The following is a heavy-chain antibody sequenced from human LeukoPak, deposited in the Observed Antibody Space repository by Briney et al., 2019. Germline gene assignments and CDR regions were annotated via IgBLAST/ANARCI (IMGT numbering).Heavy chain of an antibody. CDR3: ATSSFYGSGRFDY. D-gene: IGHD3-10*01. J-gene: IGHJ4*02. V-gene: IGHV4-39*01. CDR1: GGSISTSNYY. CDR2: ISYSGTT. Sequence: PSETLSLTCTVSGGSISTSNYYWGWIPQPPGKGLEWIGSISYSGTTYYNPSLKSRVTISVDTSKNQFSLKLTSVTAADTAVFYCATSSFYGSGRFDYWSQGTLVTVSS.